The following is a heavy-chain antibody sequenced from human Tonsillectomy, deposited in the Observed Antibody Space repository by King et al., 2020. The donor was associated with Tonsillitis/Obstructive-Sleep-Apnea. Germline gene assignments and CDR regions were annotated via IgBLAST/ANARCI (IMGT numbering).Heavy chain of an antibody. D-gene: IGHD1-26*01. CDR2: ISWNSGSI. V-gene: IGHV3-9*01. Sequence: VQLVESGGGLVQPGRSLRLSCAASGFTFDDYAIHWVRQAPGKGLEWVSGISWNSGSIGYADSVKGRFTISRDNAKNSLYLQMNSLRAEDTALYYCAKDREWELLYGFDDWGQGTLVTVSS. CDR3: AKDREWELLYGFDD. CDR1: GFTFDDYA. J-gene: IGHJ4*02.